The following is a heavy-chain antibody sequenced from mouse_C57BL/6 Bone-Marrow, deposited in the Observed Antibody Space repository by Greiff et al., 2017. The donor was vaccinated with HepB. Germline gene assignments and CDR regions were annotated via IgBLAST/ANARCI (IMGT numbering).Heavy chain of an antibody. D-gene: IGHD4-1*02. CDR3: ASTGTTWCAY. V-gene: IGHV1-82*01. J-gene: IGHJ3*01. CDR2: IYPGDGDT. Sequence: QVQLQQSGPELVKPGASVKISCKASGYAFSSSWMNWVKQRPGKGLEWIGRIYPGDGDTNYNGKFKGKATLTADKSSSTAYMQLSSLTSEDSAVYFCASTGTTWCAYWGQGTLVTVSA. CDR1: GYAFSSSW.